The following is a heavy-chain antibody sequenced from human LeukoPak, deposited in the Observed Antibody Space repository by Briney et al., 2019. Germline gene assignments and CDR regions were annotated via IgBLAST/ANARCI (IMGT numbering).Heavy chain of an antibody. D-gene: IGHD2-2*01. CDR3: ARVGGDSSTLDY. CDR1: GYSISSGYY. V-gene: IGHV4-38-2*02. J-gene: IGHJ4*02. CDR2: IYHSGST. Sequence: SETLSLTCTVSGYSISSGYYWGWIRQPPGKGLGWIGSIYHSGSTYYNPSLKSRVTTSVDTSKNQSSRKLSSVTAADTAVYYCARVGGDSSTLDYWGQGTLVTVSS.